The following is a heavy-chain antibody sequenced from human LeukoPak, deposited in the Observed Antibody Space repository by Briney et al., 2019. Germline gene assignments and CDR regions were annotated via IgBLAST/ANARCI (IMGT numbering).Heavy chain of an antibody. CDR2: ISGSGGST. J-gene: IGHJ6*03. CDR3: AKPKMVTDYYYYMDV. CDR1: GFTFSSYA. V-gene: IGHV3-23*01. D-gene: IGHD5-18*01. Sequence: PGGSLRLSCAASGFTFSSYAMSWVRQAPGKGLKWVSAISGSGGSTYYADSVKGRFTISTDNSKNTLYLQMNCLRAEDTAVYYCAKPKMVTDYYYYMDVWGKGTTVTVSS.